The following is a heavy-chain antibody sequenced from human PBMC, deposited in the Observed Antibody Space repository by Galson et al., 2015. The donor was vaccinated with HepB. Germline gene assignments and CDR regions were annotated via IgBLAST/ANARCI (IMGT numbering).Heavy chain of an antibody. J-gene: IGHJ6*03. CDR3: AQAARHYYYYYYMDV. CDR1: GGTFSSYA. Sequence: SVKVSCKASGGTFSSYAISWVRQAPGQGLEWMGGIIPIFGTANYAQKFQGRVTITADESTSTAYMELSSLRSEDTAVYYCAQAARHYYYYYYMDVWGKGTTVTVSS. CDR2: IIPIFGTA. D-gene: IGHD2-15*01. V-gene: IGHV1-69*13.